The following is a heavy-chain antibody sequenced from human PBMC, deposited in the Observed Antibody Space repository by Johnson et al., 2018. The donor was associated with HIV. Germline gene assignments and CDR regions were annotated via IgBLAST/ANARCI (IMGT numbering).Heavy chain of an antibody. Sequence: QVQLVESGGGVVQPGRSLRLSCAASGFTFSSYAMHWVRQAPGKGLEWVAVISYDGSNKYYADSVKGRFTISRDNSKNTLYLQMNSLRAEDTAVYYCAREQHYNLWSGYFGAFDIWGQGTRLTVSS. CDR2: ISYDGSNK. V-gene: IGHV3-30-3*01. J-gene: IGHJ3*02. D-gene: IGHD3-3*01. CDR3: AREQHYNLWSGYFGAFDI. CDR1: GFTFSSYA.